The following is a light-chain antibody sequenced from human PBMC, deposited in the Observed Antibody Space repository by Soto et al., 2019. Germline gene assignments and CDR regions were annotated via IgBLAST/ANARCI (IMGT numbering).Light chain of an antibody. CDR3: QQRSNWPPRT. Sequence: EIVLTQSPATLSLSPGERATLSCRASQSVSSYLAWYQQKPGQAPRPLIYDASNRATGIPARFSGSGSGTDFTLTISSLEPEDFAVYYCQQRSNWPPRTFGGGTKVDIK. CDR2: DAS. CDR1: QSVSSY. V-gene: IGKV3-11*01. J-gene: IGKJ4*01.